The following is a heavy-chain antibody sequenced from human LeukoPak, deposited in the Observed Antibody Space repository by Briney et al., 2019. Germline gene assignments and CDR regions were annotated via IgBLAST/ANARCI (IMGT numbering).Heavy chain of an antibody. CDR3: AKEYIQTGSFDY. Sequence: GGSLRLSCAASGVTFSSYGMHWVRQAPGKGLERVAVISYDGSNKYYADSVKGGFTISRDNSQTTLYLQMNSLRAEDTAVYYCAKEYIQTGSFDYWGQGTLVTVSS. V-gene: IGHV3-30*18. D-gene: IGHD3-9*01. CDR1: GVTFSSYG. CDR2: ISYDGSNK. J-gene: IGHJ4*02.